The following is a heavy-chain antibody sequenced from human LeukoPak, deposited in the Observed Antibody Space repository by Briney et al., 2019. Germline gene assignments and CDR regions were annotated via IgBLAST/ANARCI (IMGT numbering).Heavy chain of an antibody. V-gene: IGHV1-24*01. J-gene: IGHJ4*02. Sequence: ASVKVSCKVSGYTLTELSMHWVRQAPGKGLEWMGGFDPEDGETIYAQKFQGRVTMTEDTSTDTAYMELSRLRSDDTAVYYCVRDYCGGDCFPDYWGQGTLVTVSS. CDR2: FDPEDGET. CDR3: VRDYCGGDCFPDY. D-gene: IGHD2-21*02. CDR1: GYTLTELS.